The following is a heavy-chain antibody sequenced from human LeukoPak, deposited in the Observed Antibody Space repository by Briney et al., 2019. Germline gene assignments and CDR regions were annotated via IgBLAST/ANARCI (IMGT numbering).Heavy chain of an antibody. V-gene: IGHV4-61*01. CDR3: ARVSGVTMVRGHFDY. Sequence: SETLSLTCTVSGYSISSGYYWGWIRQPPGKGLEWIGYIYYSGSTNYNPSLKSRVTISVDTSKNQFSLKLSSVTAADTAVYYCARVSGVTMVRGHFDYWGQGTLVTVSS. CDR1: GYSISSGYY. CDR2: IYYSGST. D-gene: IGHD3-10*01. J-gene: IGHJ4*02.